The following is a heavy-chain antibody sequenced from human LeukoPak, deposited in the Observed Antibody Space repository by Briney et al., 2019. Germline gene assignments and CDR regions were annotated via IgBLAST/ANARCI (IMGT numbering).Heavy chain of an antibody. D-gene: IGHD3-9*01. CDR3: VREGGIYDIPL. V-gene: IGHV1-69*05. J-gene: IGHJ6*04. CDR2: IIPIFGTA. Sequence: ASVKVSCKASGGTFSSYAISWVRQAPGQGLEWMGGIIPIFGTANYAQKFQGRVTITTDESTSTAYMELSSLRSEDTAVYYCVREGGIYDIPLWGKGTTVTVSS. CDR1: GGTFSSYA.